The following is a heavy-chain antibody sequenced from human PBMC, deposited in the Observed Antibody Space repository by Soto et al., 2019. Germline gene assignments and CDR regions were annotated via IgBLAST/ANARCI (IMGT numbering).Heavy chain of an antibody. CDR1: GGSISXXX. Sequence: QVQLQESGPGLVKPSETLSLTCTVSGGSISXXXXXWIRQPPGKGLEWIGYIFYSGSTNYNPSLKSXVTISVDTXXXXXSLKLSSVTAADTAVYYCARRYGSAFDIWGHGTMVTVSS. J-gene: IGHJ3*02. V-gene: IGHV4-59*01. D-gene: IGHD4-17*01. CDR2: IFYSGST. CDR3: ARRYGSAFDI.